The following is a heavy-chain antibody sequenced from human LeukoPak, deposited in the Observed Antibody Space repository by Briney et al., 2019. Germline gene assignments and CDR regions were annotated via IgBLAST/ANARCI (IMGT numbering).Heavy chain of an antibody. V-gene: IGHV3-66*01. Sequence: PGRSLRLSCTASGFTFGDYAMSWVRQAPGKGLEWVSIIYSGGTTYYADSVKGRFTISRDNSKNTLYLQMNSLRVEDTAVYYCARAVGGDCYCFDYWGQGTQVTVSS. CDR1: GFTFGDYA. D-gene: IGHD2-21*02. CDR3: ARAVGGDCYCFDY. CDR2: IYSGGTT. J-gene: IGHJ4*02.